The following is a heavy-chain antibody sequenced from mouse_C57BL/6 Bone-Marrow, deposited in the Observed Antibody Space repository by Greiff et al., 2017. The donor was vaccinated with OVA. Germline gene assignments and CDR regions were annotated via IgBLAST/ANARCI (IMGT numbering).Heavy chain of an antibody. V-gene: IGHV5-4*01. CDR2: ISDGGSDT. D-gene: IGHD2-1*01. CDR3: AREGDGNYGDAMDY. J-gene: IGHJ4*01. CDR1: GFTFSSYA. Sequence: DVKLVESGGGLVKPGGSLKLSCAASGFTFSSYAMSWVRQTPEKRLEWVATISDGGSDTYYTDTVKGRFTITRDNAKNKLYLQMSHLKSEDTAMYYCAREGDGNYGDAMDYWGQGTSVTVSS.